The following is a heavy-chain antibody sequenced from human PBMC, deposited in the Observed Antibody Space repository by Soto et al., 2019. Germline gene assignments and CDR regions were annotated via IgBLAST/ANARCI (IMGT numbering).Heavy chain of an antibody. CDR2: IFYSGST. CDR3: ARYDAESGSNKIDP. J-gene: IGHJ5*02. D-gene: IGHD5-12*01. CDR1: GGSVSSRSHF. Sequence: QVQLQESGPGLVKPSETLSVTCTVSGGSVSSRSHFWSWIRQPPGGRLQWIGYIFYSGSTNYNPSFNSRATLSVDTSRNHFSLRLTSVTAADTAFYYCARYDAESGSNKIDPWGQGTLVTVSS. V-gene: IGHV4-61*01.